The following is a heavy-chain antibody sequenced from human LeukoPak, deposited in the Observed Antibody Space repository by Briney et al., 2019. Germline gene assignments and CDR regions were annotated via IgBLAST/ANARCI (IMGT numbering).Heavy chain of an antibody. CDR3: ARISGSGGSYYYYYMDV. J-gene: IGHJ6*03. CDR2: ISYDGSNK. Sequence: GGSLRLSCAASGFTFSSYAMHWVRQAPGKGLEWVAVISYDGSNKYYADSVRGRFTVSRDNPKNSLFLQMNSLRAEDTAVYFCARISGSGGSYYYYYMDVWGKGTTVTVSS. V-gene: IGHV3-30*04. CDR1: GFTFSSYA. D-gene: IGHD3-10*01.